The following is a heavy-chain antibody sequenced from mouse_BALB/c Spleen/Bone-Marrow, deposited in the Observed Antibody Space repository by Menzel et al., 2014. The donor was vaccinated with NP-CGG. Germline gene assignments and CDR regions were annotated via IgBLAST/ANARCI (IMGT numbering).Heavy chain of an antibody. CDR2: IRNKAYGYTT. CDR3: ARDMGGLLFDS. D-gene: IGHD1-1*01. J-gene: IGHJ2*01. CDR1: GFTFTDYY. Sequence: EVKLEESGGGLVQPGGSLRLSCAPSGFTFTDYYMNWVRQPPGKALEWLAFIRNKAYGYTTEYSASVKGRFTISRDNSQNILYLQMNTLRAEDSATYYCARDMGGLLFDSWGQGTTLSVSS. V-gene: IGHV7-3*02.